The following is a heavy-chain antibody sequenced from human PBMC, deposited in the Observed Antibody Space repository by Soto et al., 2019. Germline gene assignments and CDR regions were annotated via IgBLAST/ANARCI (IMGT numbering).Heavy chain of an antibody. Sequence: GGSLRLSCAASGYPFHNYWMHWVRQAPGKGLVWVSRINGAGDTTTYADSVRGRFIVSRDNSKNTLYLQMNNLRTEDTAVYYCAKDPPVVPAPDAFDIWGQGTMVTVSS. J-gene: IGHJ3*02. CDR1: GYPFHNYW. CDR2: INGAGDTT. CDR3: AKDPPVVPAPDAFDI. V-gene: IGHV3-74*03. D-gene: IGHD2-2*01.